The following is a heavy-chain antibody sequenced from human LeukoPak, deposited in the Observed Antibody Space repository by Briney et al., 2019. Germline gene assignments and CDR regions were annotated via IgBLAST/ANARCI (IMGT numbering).Heavy chain of an antibody. J-gene: IGHJ4*02. V-gene: IGHV4-59*01. CDR1: GGSISSYY. Sequence: SETLSLTCTVSGGSISSYYWSWTRQPPGKGLEWIGYIYYSGSTNYNPSLKSRVTISVDTSKNQFSLKLSSVTAADTAVYYCARAPLSSSGLFDYWGQGTLVTVSS. D-gene: IGHD6-19*01. CDR3: ARAPLSSSGLFDY. CDR2: IYYSGST.